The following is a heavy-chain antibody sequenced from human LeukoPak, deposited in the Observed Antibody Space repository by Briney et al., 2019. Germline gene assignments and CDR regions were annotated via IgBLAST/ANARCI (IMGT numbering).Heavy chain of an antibody. V-gene: IGHV4-30-2*01. J-gene: IGHJ4*02. CDR3: ARAAPFRSPAYYFDY. D-gene: IGHD6-25*01. Sequence: SETLSLTCAVSGGSISSGGYSWSWIRQPPGKGLEWIGEINHSGSTNYNPSLKSRVTISVDTSKNQFSLKLSSVTAADTAVYYCARAAPFRSPAYYFDYWGQGTLVTVSS. CDR2: INHSGST. CDR1: GGSISSGGYS.